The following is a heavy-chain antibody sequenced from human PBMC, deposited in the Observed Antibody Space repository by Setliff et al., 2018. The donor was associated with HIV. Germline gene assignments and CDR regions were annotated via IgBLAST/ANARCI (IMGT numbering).Heavy chain of an antibody. CDR1: GYTFTSYA. J-gene: IGHJ6*03. Sequence: ASVKVSCKASGYTFTSYAMHWVRQAPGQRLEWMGWINAGDGNTKYSQKFQGRVTITRDTSTSTVYMELSSLRSEDTAVYYCARDSFYLYYYYMDVWGKGTTVTVSS. V-gene: IGHV1-3*01. CDR3: ARDSFYLYYYYMDV. D-gene: IGHD3-10*01. CDR2: INAGDGNT.